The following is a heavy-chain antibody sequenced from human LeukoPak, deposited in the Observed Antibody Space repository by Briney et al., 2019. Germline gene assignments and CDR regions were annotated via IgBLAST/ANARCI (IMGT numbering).Heavy chain of an antibody. CDR3: ASCLAGVYGDYVFELDY. D-gene: IGHD4-17*01. CDR1: GYTFTSYG. CDR2: ISAYNGNT. V-gene: IGHV1-18*01. J-gene: IGHJ4*02. Sequence: ASVKVSCKASGYTFTSYGISWVRQAPGQGLEWMGWISAYNGNTNYAQKLQGRVTMTTDTSTSTAYMELRSLRSDDTAVYYCASCLAGVYGDYVFELDYWGQGTLVTVSS.